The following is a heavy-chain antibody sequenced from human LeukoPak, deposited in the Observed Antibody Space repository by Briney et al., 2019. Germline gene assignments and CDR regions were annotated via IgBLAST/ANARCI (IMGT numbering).Heavy chain of an antibody. V-gene: IGHV3-66*01. J-gene: IGHJ3*02. CDR3: AKRRIAAAPDAFDI. D-gene: IGHD6-13*01. Sequence: GGSLRLSCAASGFTVSSNFMSWVRQAPGKGLEWVSVIYSGGSTNYADSVKGRFSISRDNSKNTVYLQMNSLGAEDTAVYYCAKRRIAAAPDAFDIWGQGTMVTVSS. CDR1: GFTVSSNF. CDR2: IYSGGST.